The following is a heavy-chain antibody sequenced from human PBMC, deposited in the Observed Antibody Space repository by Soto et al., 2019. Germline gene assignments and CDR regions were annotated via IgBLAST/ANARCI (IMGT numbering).Heavy chain of an antibody. CDR1: GFTFSSYA. CDR3: ARSAPTSYDFWSGYYPSYYYYGMDV. Sequence: GGSLRLSCVGSGFTFSSYAMHWVRQAPGKGLEWVAVISYDGSNKYYADSVKGRFTISRDNSKNTLYLQMNSLRAEDTAVYYCARSAPTSYDFWSGYYPSYYYYGMDVWGQGTTVTV. D-gene: IGHD3-3*01. V-gene: IGHV3-30-3*01. CDR2: ISYDGSNK. J-gene: IGHJ6*02.